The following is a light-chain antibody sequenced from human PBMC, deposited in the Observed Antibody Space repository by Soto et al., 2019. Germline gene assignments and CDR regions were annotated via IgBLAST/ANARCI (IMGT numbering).Light chain of an antibody. J-gene: IGKJ2*01. V-gene: IGKV3-20*01. CDR1: QSVTSSS. Sequence: EIVLTQSPGTLSLSPGEIATLSFRASQSVTSSSVGWYQQKFGQAPRLLIDGASSRATGIPDRFSGSGSWTDFTLTISRLEPEDFAVYYCQHYGSSTMYTVGQGTKLEIK. CDR3: QHYGSSTMYT. CDR2: GAS.